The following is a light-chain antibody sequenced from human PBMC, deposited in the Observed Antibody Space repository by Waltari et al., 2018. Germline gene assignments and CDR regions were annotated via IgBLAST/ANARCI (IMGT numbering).Light chain of an antibody. CDR2: GAS. J-gene: IGKJ2*03. CDR3: QQSYSSPRS. Sequence: DILVTQSPSSLSASVGDRVTITCRASQTINTYINWFQQKPGKAPKLLIYGASTVQSGVPSRVSGSGLGTVFTLTINNLQPEDVATYHGQQSYSSPRSFGQGTKLEI. V-gene: IGKV1-39*01. CDR1: QTINTY.